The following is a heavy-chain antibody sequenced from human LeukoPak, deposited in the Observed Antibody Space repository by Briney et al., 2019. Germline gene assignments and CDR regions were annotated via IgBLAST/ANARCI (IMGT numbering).Heavy chain of an antibody. J-gene: IGHJ4*02. V-gene: IGHV4-59*01. D-gene: IGHD3-9*01. Sequence: SETLSLTCTVSGGSISSYYWSWIRQPPGKGLEWIGYIYYSGGTNYNPSLKSRVTISVDTSKNQFSLKLSSVTAADTAVYYCARVGILTGLDYWGQGTLATVSS. CDR2: IYYSGGT. CDR3: ARVGILTGLDY. CDR1: GGSISSYY.